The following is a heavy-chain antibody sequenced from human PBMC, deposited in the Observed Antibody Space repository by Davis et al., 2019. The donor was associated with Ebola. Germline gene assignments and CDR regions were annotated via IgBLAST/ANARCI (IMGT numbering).Heavy chain of an antibody. CDR3: AKHIGIVGITAFDY. V-gene: IGHV3-7*01. J-gene: IGHJ4*02. CDR2: IKQDGTEE. D-gene: IGHD1-26*01. CDR1: GFTFSNAW. Sequence: GESLKISCAASGFTFSNAWMSWVRQAPGMGLEWVATIKQDGTEEYYVDSVEGRFTVSRDNAKNSLNLQMNSLRAEDTAVYYCAKHIGIVGITAFDYWGQGTRVTVSS.